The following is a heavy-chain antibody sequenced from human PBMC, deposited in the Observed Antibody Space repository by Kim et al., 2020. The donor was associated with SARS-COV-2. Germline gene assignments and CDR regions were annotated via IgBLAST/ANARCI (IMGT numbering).Heavy chain of an antibody. Sequence: GGSLRLSCVASGFTFTSYSMNWVRQAPGKGLEWVSSISGSSSYIYYADSVKGRFTISRDNAKNSLYLQMNSLRAEDTAVYYCAARGGLDYWGQGTLVTVSS. J-gene: IGHJ4*02. CDR1: GFTFTSYS. CDR2: ISGSSSYI. V-gene: IGHV3-21*01. CDR3: AARGGLDY. D-gene: IGHD3-16*01.